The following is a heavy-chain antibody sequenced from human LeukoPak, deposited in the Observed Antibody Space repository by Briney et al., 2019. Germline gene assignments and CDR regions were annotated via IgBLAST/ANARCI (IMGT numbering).Heavy chain of an antibody. J-gene: IGHJ5*02. CDR1: EFTFDDYG. CDR3: ARRSCSGGNCYRWFDL. CDR2: INWSGVST. D-gene: IGHD2-15*01. Sequence: GGSLRLSCAASEFTFDDYGMSWVRQVPGKGLEWVADINWSGVSTTYADSVKGRFTISRDNAKNSLDLQMNSLKAEDTASYYCARRSCSGGNCYRWFDLWGQGTLVGISS. V-gene: IGHV3-20*04.